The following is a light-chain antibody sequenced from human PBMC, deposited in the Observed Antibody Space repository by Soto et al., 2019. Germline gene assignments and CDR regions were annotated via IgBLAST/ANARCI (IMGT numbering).Light chain of an antibody. CDR1: QSVSSNY. CDR2: GAS. V-gene: IGKV3-20*01. Sequence: ETVLTQSPGTLYLSPGERATLSCRASQSVSSNYLAWYQQKPGQAARLLMYGASTRATGIPDRFSGSGSGTDFTLTISRLEPEDFAVYYCQQFGRSPPSWTFGQGTKVEIK. J-gene: IGKJ1*01. CDR3: QQFGRSPPSWT.